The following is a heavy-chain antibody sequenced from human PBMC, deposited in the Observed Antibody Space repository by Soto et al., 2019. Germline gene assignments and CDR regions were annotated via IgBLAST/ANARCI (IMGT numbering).Heavy chain of an antibody. CDR2: ISYDGSNK. V-gene: IGHV3-30-3*01. D-gene: IGHD3-9*01. J-gene: IGHJ4*02. Sequence: GGSLRLSCAASGFTFSSYAMHWVRQAPGKGLEWVAVISYDGSNKYYADSVKGRFTISRDNSKNTLYLQMNSLRAEDTAVYYCARKYYDILTGASYYFDYWGQGTLVTVPQ. CDR1: GFTFSSYA. CDR3: ARKYYDILTGASYYFDY.